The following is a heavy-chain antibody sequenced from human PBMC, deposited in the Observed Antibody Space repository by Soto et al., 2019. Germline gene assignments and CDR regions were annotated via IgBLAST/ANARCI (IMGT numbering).Heavy chain of an antibody. V-gene: IGHV3-64*01. J-gene: IGHJ4*02. D-gene: IGHD5-12*01. CDR1: GFTFSSYA. CDR3: ARRGYSGYEIDY. CDR2: ISSNGGST. Sequence: EVQLVESGGGLVQPGGSLRLSCAASGFTFSSYAMHGVRQAPGKGLEYVSDISSNGGSTYYANSVKGRFTISRDNSKTTLYLQMGSLRAEDMAVYYCARRGYSGYEIDYWGQGTLVTVSS.